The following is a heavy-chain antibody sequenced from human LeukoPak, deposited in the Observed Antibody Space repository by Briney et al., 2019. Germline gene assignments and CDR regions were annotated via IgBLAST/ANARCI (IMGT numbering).Heavy chain of an antibody. CDR3: ARADCSSSTCYLRRSWFDP. CDR2: ISTSSRDI. Sequence: GGSLRLSCAASGFTLSNYDMNWVRQAPGKGLEWVSSISTSSRDIYYKDSVRGRFTISRDDPKNSLYLQMNSLRAEDTAVYYCARADCSSSTCYLRRSWFDPWGQGTLVTVSS. D-gene: IGHD2-2*01. CDR1: GFTLSNYD. J-gene: IGHJ5*02. V-gene: IGHV3-21*01.